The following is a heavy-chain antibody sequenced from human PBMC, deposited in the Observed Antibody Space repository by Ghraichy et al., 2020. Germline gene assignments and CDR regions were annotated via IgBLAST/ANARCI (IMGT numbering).Heavy chain of an antibody. D-gene: IGHD6-6*01. CDR1: GGSFSGYY. Sequence: SETLSLTCAVYGGSFSGYYWSWIRQPPGKGLEWIGEINHSGSTNYNPSLKSRVTISVDTSKNQFSLKLSSVTAADTAVYYCAGSSSFLNYGMDVWGQGTTVTVSS. J-gene: IGHJ6*02. CDR3: AGSSSFLNYGMDV. CDR2: INHSGST. V-gene: IGHV4-34*01.